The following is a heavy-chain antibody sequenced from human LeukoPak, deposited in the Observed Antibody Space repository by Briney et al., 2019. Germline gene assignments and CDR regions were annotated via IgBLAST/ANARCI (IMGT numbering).Heavy chain of an antibody. CDR3: AKDENMVYFDY. CDR2: IRSDGSSK. D-gene: IGHD2/OR15-2a*01. CDR1: GFTFSSFG. V-gene: IGHV3-30*02. J-gene: IGHJ4*02. Sequence: PGGSLRLSCAASGFTFSSFGLHWVRQAPGKGLEWVALIRSDGSSKNYADSVKGRFTISRDNSKNTLFQQMNSLRAEDTAVYYCAKDENMVYFDYWGQGTLVTVSS.